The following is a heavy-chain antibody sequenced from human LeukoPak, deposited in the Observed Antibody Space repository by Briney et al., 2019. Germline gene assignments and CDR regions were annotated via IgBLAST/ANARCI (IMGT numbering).Heavy chain of an antibody. CDR1: GFTFSSYA. D-gene: IGHD3-10*02. CDR2: ISGSGGST. CDR3: AKDHVLAPWTPFDY. V-gene: IGHV3-23*01. J-gene: IGHJ4*02. Sequence: GGSLRLSCAASGFTFSSYAMSWVRQAPGKGLEWVSTISGSGGSTYYADSVKGRFTISRDNSKNTLYLQMNSLRAEDTAVYYCAKDHVLAPWTPFDYWGQGTLVTVSS.